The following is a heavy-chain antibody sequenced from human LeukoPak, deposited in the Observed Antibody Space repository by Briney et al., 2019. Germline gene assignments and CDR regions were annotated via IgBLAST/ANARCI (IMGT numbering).Heavy chain of an antibody. CDR2: IYHSGST. V-gene: IGHV4-30-2*01. CDR1: GGSISSGGYS. Sequence: PSETLSLTCAVSGGSISSGGYSWSWIRQPPGKGLEWIGYIYHSGSTYYNPSLKSRVTISVDRSKNQFSLKLSSVTAADTAVYYCARAGHYDSSGYPFDYWGQGTLVTVSS. CDR3: ARAGHYDSSGYPFDY. J-gene: IGHJ4*02. D-gene: IGHD3-22*01.